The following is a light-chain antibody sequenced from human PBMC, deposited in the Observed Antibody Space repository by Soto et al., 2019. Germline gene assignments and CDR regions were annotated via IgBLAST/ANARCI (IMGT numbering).Light chain of an antibody. V-gene: IGKV1-5*01. Sequence: DIQMTQSTSTLSAFVGDRVSITCRASQSINNYLAWYQQKPGKAPKVLIYDVSSLESGVPSRFSGSGSGTEFTLTISSLQPDDFATYYCQQYNTFSTLGQGTRLEIK. CDR1: QSINNY. CDR3: QQYNTFST. J-gene: IGKJ2*01. CDR2: DVS.